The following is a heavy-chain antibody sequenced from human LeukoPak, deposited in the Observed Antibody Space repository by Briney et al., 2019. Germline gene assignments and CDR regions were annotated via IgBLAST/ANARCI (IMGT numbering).Heavy chain of an antibody. Sequence: PGGSLRLSCAASGSSFSRYGMHWVRQAPGKGLEWVAVISSDGSDKYYADSVKGRFPISRDNSKNTLYLQTNSLRAEDTAVYYCAKVSYRCSGGTCYSSYYYGMDVWGQGTTVTVSS. J-gene: IGHJ6*02. D-gene: IGHD2-15*01. CDR2: ISSDGSDK. CDR1: GSSFSRYG. V-gene: IGHV3-30*18. CDR3: AKVSYRCSGGTCYSSYYYGMDV.